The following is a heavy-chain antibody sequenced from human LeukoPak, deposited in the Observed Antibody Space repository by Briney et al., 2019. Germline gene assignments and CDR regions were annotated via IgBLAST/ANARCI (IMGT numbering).Heavy chain of an antibody. CDR3: ARGAWRGYDFWSGQIDY. Sequence: GGSLRLSCAASGFTFSSYSMNWVRQAPGTGLEWGSYISSSSSTIYYADSVKGRFTISRDNAKNSLYLQMNSLRAEDTAVYYCARGAWRGYDFWSGQIDYWGQGTLVTVSS. CDR2: ISSSSSTI. CDR1: GFTFSSYS. V-gene: IGHV3-48*01. J-gene: IGHJ4*02. D-gene: IGHD3-3*01.